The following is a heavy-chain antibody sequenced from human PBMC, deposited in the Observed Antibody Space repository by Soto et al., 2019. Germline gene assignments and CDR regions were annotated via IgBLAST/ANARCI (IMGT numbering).Heavy chain of an antibody. CDR2: LTAGGSST. Sequence: SLRLSCAASGFTFSRYAMSWVRQAPGKGLEWVSALTAGGSSTYYADSVKGRFTISRDNSRNSLSLQMNGLRAEDTAVYYCAKGSAAARPYYFDNWGQGALVTVSS. V-gene: IGHV3-23*01. CDR1: GFTFSRYA. CDR3: AKGSAAARPYYFDN. D-gene: IGHD6-13*01. J-gene: IGHJ4*02.